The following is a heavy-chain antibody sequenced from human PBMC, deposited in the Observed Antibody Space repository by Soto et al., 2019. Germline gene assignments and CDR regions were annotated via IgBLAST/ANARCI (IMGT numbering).Heavy chain of an antibody. D-gene: IGHD6-6*01. V-gene: IGHV1-18*01. CDR1: GYTFTSYG. Sequence: GASVKVSCKASGYTFTSYGNSWVRQAPGQGLEWMGWISAYNGNTNYAQKLQGRVTMTTDTSTSTAYMELRSLRSDDTAVYYCARDSSDIAARWYAFDIWGQGTMVTVSS. CDR3: ARDSSDIAARWYAFDI. J-gene: IGHJ3*02. CDR2: ISAYNGNT.